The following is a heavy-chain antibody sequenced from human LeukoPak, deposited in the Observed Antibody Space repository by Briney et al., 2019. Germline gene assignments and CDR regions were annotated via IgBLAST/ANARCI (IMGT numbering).Heavy chain of an antibody. CDR3: ARRHLPVEATGRDDY. V-gene: IGHV3-74*03. J-gene: IGHJ4*02. Sequence: PGGSVTLSCVASGFTFRSYGRHWVRQPPGKGRVWVSRINSGGTSTTYADSVKGRFTISRDNAKNTLYLQMNSLRVEDTAVYYCARRHLPVEATGRDDYWGQGTLVTVSS. CDR2: INSGGTST. CDR1: GFTFRSYG. D-gene: IGHD1-26*01.